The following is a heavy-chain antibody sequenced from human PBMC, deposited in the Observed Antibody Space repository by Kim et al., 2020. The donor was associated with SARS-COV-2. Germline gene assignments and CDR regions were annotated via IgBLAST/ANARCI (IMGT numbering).Heavy chain of an antibody. Sequence: GGSLRLSCAASGFTFSSYGMHWVRQAPGKGLEWVAVISYDGSNKYYADSVKGRFTISRDNSKNTLYLQMNSLRAEDTAVYYCAKDPYFGSGSYLAYYYY. CDR2: ISYDGSNK. D-gene: IGHD3-10*01. CDR3: AKDPYFGSGSYLAYYYY. J-gene: IGHJ6*01. CDR1: GFTFSSYG. V-gene: IGHV3-30*18.